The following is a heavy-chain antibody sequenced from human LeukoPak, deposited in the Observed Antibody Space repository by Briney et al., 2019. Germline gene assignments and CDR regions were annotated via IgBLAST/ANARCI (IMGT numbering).Heavy chain of an antibody. CDR2: IYYSGST. CDR1: GGSISSYY. V-gene: IGHV4-59*01. Sequence: SETLSLTCTVSGGSISSYYWSWIRQPPGKGLEWIGYIYYSGSTNYNPSLKSRVTISVDTSKNQFSLKLSSVTAADTAGYYCARGSRTMVYYYGMDVWGKGTTVTVSS. J-gene: IGHJ6*04. CDR3: ARGSRTMVYYYGMDV. D-gene: IGHD3-10*01.